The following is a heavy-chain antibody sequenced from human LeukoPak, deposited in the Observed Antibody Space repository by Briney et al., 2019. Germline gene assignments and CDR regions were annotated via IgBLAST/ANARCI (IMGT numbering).Heavy chain of an antibody. CDR3: ATYMLRDNWNVHTFDS. CDR1: GGTFSSYT. D-gene: IGHD1-1*01. V-gene: IGHV1-69*05. J-gene: IGHJ4*02. CDR2: IIPIFGTA. Sequence: SVTVSCKASGGTFSSYTISWVRQAPGQGLEWMGGIIPIFGTANYAQKFQGRITITTDDSTSTAYMELSSLRSEDTAVYYCATYMLRDNWNVHTFDSWGQGTLVTVSS.